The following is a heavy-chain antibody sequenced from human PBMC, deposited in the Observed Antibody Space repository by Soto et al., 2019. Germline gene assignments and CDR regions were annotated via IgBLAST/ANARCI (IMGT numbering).Heavy chain of an antibody. J-gene: IGHJ6*03. CDR3: ARLGYCSGGSCYSRFNSSYNDMDT. Sequence: PGEPLKIYCKSCGDSFTSDWIGWVRQMPGKGLEWMGIIYPGDSDTRYSPSFQGQVTISADKSISTAYLQWSSLKASDTAMYYCARLGYCSGGSCYSRFNSSYNDMDTWGKDTPVTLSS. CDR2: IYPGDSDT. CDR1: GDSFTSDW. D-gene: IGHD2-15*01. V-gene: IGHV5-51*01.